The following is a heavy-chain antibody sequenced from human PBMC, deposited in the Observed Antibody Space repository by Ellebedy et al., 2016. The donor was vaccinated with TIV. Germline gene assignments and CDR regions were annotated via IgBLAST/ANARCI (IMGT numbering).Heavy chain of an antibody. V-gene: IGHV3-9*01. CDR3: AKGSTIALLICVDY. CDR2: ISWNSGSI. CDR1: GFSFDDYA. D-gene: IGHD3-16*01. Sequence: PGGSLRLSCAASGFSFDDYAMHWVRQAPGKGLEWVSGISWNSGSIGYADSVKGRFTISRDNARKSLYLHMNSLRAEDTALYYCAKGSTIALLICVDYWGQGTLVTVSS. J-gene: IGHJ4*02.